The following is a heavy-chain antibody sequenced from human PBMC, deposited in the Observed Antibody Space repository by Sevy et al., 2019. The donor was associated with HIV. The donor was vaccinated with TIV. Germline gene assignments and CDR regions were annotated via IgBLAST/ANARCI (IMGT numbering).Heavy chain of an antibody. V-gene: IGHV3-23*01. J-gene: IGHJ6*02. Sequence: GESLKISCAASGFSFSSYAMSWVRQTPGKGLQWVSVISGSGGSTYYADSVKGRFTIFRDNSRNTVYLQMNSLRAEDTAVYYCARRPDLGVVILTGVLDVWGQGTTVTVS. CDR1: GFSFSSYA. CDR2: ISGSGGST. D-gene: IGHD3-3*01. CDR3: ARRPDLGVVILTGVLDV.